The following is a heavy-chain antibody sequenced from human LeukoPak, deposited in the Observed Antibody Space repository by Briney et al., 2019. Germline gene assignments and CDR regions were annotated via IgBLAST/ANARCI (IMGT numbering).Heavy chain of an antibody. V-gene: IGHV3-48*01. CDR3: ARALYSGYDYYFDT. J-gene: IGHJ4*02. CDR2: ISGGSDKI. CDR1: GFTFSSYT. Sequence: PGGSLRLSCAASGFTFSSYTMNWVRRAPGKGLEWISFISGGSDKIYYADSVKGRLTVSRDNAKNSLYLQMNSLRAEDTAVYYCARALYSGYDYYFDTWGQGTLVTVSS. D-gene: IGHD5-12*01.